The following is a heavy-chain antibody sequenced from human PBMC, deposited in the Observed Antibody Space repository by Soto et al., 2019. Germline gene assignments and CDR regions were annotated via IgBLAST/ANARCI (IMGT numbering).Heavy chain of an antibody. V-gene: IGHV3-23*01. CDR3: AKESRAIFGVVIHFDY. CDR2: ISGSGGST. J-gene: IGHJ4*02. D-gene: IGHD3-3*01. Sequence: GGSLRLSCAASGFTFSSYAMSWVRQAPGKGLEWVSAISGSGGSTYYADSVKGRFTISRDNSKNTLYLQMNSLRAEDTAVYYCAKESRAIFGVVIHFDYWGQGTLVTVSS. CDR1: GFTFSSYA.